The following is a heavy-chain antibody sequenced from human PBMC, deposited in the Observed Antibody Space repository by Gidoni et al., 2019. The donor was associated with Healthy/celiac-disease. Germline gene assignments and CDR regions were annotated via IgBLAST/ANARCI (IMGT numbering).Heavy chain of an antibody. V-gene: IGHV1-58*01. Sequence: QLQLVQSVPEVKKPGTSVKVSCKAYGFTFTSSAVQWVRRARGQRLEWIGWSVVGSGNTNYAQKFQERVTITRDMSTSTAYMELSSLRSEDTAVYYCAAWVVRGYSGYDHSFDYWGQGTLVTVSS. CDR3: AAWVVRGYSGYDHSFDY. J-gene: IGHJ4*02. D-gene: IGHD5-12*01. CDR1: GFTFTSSA. CDR2: SVVGSGNT.